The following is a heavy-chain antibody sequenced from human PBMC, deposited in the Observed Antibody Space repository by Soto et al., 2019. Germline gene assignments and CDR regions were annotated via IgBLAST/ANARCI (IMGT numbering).Heavy chain of an antibody. CDR2: ISGTDGGA. D-gene: IGHD3-16*01. Sequence: TGGSLRLSCAASELSSSNHAMTWVRQAPGKGLEWVSGISGTDGGAYYADSVKGRFTISRDNSRSTRYLQMNSLRVEDTAVYYCASGGLHGFTNGGLSYFHSWGQGTLVTVSS. J-gene: IGHJ4*02. CDR3: ASGGLHGFTNGGLSYFHS. CDR1: ELSSSNHA. V-gene: IGHV3-23*01.